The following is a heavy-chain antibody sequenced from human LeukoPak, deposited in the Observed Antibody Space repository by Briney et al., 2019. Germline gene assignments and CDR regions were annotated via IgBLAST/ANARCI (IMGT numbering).Heavy chain of an antibody. CDR1: GFTFSGYG. J-gene: IGHJ4*02. Sequence: GGSLRLSCATSGFTFSGYGMHWVRQAPGKGLEWVTVIWSDGSNKYYADSVKGRFTISRDNSKNTLYLQMNSLRAEDTAVYYCARSRTGVKYYFDYWGQGTLVTVSS. CDR2: IWSDGSNK. CDR3: ARSRTGVKYYFDY. D-gene: IGHD1-1*01. V-gene: IGHV3-30*19.